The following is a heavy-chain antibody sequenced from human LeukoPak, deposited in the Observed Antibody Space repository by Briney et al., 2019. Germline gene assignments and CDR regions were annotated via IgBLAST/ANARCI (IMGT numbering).Heavy chain of an antibody. V-gene: IGHV1-3*01. CDR1: GYTFTSYA. J-gene: IGHJ4*02. Sequence: ASVKVSCKASGYTFTSYAMHWVRQAPGQRFEWMGWINAGNGNTKYSQKFQGRVTITRDTSASTAYMELSSLRSEDTAVYYCARGDIVVVPAAGTDYWGQGTLVTVSS. D-gene: IGHD2-2*01. CDR2: INAGNGNT. CDR3: ARGDIVVVPAAGTDY.